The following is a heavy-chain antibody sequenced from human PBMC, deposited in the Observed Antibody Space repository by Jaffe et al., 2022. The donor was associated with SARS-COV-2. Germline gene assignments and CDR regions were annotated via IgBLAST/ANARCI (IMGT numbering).Heavy chain of an antibody. V-gene: IGHV3-9*01. J-gene: IGHJ4*02. Sequence: EVQLVESGGGLVQPGRSLRLSCAASGFTFDDYAMHWVRQAPGKGLEWVSGISWNSGSIGYADSVKGRFTISRDNAKNSLYLQMNSLRAEDTALYYCAKYGLGGYDVELNSPFDYWGQGTLVTVSS. CDR2: ISWNSGSI. CDR1: GFTFDDYA. D-gene: IGHD5-12*01. CDR3: AKYGLGGYDVELNSPFDY.